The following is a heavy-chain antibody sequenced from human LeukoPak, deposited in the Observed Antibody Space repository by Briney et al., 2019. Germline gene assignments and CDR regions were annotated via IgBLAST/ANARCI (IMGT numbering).Heavy chain of an antibody. CDR1: EFTFSSYT. CDR2: ISFDGSND. D-gene: IGHD3-16*01. V-gene: IGHV3-30*14. J-gene: IGHJ6*02. Sequence: GGSLRLSCVASEFTFSSYTMHWVRQAPGKGLEWLASISFDGSNDLYGDSVKGRFTVSRDNSKNMLYLQMNRLTSEDTAAFYCARADATFVTGGGMDVWGQGTRVTVSS. CDR3: ARADATFVTGGGMDV.